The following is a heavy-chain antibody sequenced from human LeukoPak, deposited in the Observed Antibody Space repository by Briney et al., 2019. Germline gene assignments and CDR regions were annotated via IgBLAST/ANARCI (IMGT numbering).Heavy chain of an antibody. CDR2: IYYDGGS. CDR1: GGSISRSSYY. J-gene: IGHJ5*02. D-gene: IGHD5-24*01. CDR3: ARHIRDGSNWKGSWFDP. Sequence: PSETLSLTCSVSGGSISRSSYYWGWIRQPPGKGLDWIGSIYYDGGSYYNPSLKSRVVMSVDTSENQFSLQLRSVTAADTAVYCCARHIRDGSNWKGSWFDPWGQGTLVSVPS. V-gene: IGHV4-39*01.